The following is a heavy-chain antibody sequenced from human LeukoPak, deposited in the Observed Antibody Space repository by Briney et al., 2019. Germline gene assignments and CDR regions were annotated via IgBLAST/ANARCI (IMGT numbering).Heavy chain of an antibody. J-gene: IGHJ6*03. CDR1: GFTFDDYT. Sequence: QAGGSLRLSCAASGFTFDDYTMHWVRQAPGKGLEWVSLISWDGGSTYYADSVKGRFTISRDNSKNSLYLQMNSLRTEDTALYYCAKDGQLLGYYYMDVWGKGTTVTVSS. CDR3: AKDGQLLGYYYMDV. V-gene: IGHV3-43*01. CDR2: ISWDGGST. D-gene: IGHD2-2*01.